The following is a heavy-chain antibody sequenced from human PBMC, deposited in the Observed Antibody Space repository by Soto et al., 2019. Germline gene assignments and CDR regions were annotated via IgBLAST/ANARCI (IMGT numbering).Heavy chain of an antibody. CDR3: ARGTTPLFRHSSSFHWFDP. J-gene: IGHJ5*02. Sequence: SQTLSLTCAISGDSVSSNSAAWNWIRQSPSRGLEWLGRTYYRSKWYNDYAVSVKSRITINPDTSKNQFSLQLNSVTPEDTAVYYCARGTTPLFRHSSSFHWFDPWGQGTLVTVSS. V-gene: IGHV6-1*01. CDR2: TYYRSKWYN. CDR1: GDSVSSNSAA. D-gene: IGHD6-6*01.